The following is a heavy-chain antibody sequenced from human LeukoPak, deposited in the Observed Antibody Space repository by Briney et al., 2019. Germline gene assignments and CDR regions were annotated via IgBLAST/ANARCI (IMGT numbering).Heavy chain of an antibody. CDR3: ARDLRQWLVLGWFDP. D-gene: IGHD6-19*01. Sequence: GASVKVSCKASGYTFTGYYMHWVRQAPGQGPEWMGWINPNSGGTNYAQKFQGRVTMTRDTSISTAYMELSRLRSDNTAVYYCARDLRQWLVLGWFDPWGQGTLVTVSS. CDR2: INPNSGGT. J-gene: IGHJ5*02. CDR1: GYTFTGYY. V-gene: IGHV1-2*02.